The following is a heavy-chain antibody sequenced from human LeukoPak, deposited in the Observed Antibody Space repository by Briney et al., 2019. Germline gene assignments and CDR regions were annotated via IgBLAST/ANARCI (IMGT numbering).Heavy chain of an antibody. V-gene: IGHV4-61*02. J-gene: IGHJ4*02. D-gene: IGHD3-3*01. CDR1: GGSVTSGNYY. CDR2: IYTSGST. Sequence: SETLSLTCTVSGGSVTSGNYYWNWIRQPAGKGLEWIGRIYTSGSTNYNPSLKSRVTISVDTSKNQFSLNLSSVTATDTAVYYCARAMDFWSGNFDYWGQGTLVTVSS. CDR3: ARAMDFWSGNFDY.